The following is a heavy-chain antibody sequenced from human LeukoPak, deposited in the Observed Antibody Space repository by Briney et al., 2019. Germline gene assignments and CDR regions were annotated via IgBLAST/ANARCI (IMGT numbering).Heavy chain of an antibody. Sequence: GGSLRLSCAASGFTFSSYWMHWVRQAPGKGLVWVSRINSDGSSTSYADSVKGRFTISRDNAKNTLYLQMNSLRAEDTAVYYCAGSWSPYDAFDIWGQGTMVTVSS. CDR3: AGSWSPYDAFDI. CDR1: GFTFSSYW. D-gene: IGHD6-13*01. V-gene: IGHV3-74*01. CDR2: INSDGSST. J-gene: IGHJ3*02.